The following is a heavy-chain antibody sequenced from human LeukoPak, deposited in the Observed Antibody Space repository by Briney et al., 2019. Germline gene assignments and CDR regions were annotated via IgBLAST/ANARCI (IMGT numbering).Heavy chain of an antibody. D-gene: IGHD2-15*01. CDR3: SRPKIGDIRWFDP. J-gene: IGHJ5*02. Sequence: GGSLRLSCAASGFIVNSDYMHWVRQAPGKGLEWVSVIYSGGSTYYADSVKGRLTMSRGNSKNTLYLQMNNLRAADAPVDYCSRPKIGDIRWFDPWGQGTLVTVSS. CDR2: IYSGGST. CDR1: GFIVNSDY. V-gene: IGHV3-53*01.